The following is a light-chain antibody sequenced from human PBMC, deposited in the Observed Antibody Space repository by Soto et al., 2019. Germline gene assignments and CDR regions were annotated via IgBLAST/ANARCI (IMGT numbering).Light chain of an antibody. CDR1: QSMSTW. CDR2: DAS. CDR3: QQYNSYPYT. Sequence: DIQMTQSPSTVSASVGDGVTITCRASQSMSTWLAWYEQKPGKAPNLLIYDASTLESGGPSGFSGSGSGTEFTLTISSLQPDDSATYYCQQYNSYPYTFGQGTKLEIK. J-gene: IGKJ2*01. V-gene: IGKV1-5*01.